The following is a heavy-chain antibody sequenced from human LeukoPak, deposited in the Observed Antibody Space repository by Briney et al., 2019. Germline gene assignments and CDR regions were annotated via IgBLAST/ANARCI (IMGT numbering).Heavy chain of an antibody. CDR2: ISGSSDTI. CDR1: GFTFSDYY. J-gene: IGHJ4*02. V-gene: IGHV3-11*01. Sequence: GGSLRLSCTASGFTFSDYYMNWIRQSPGKGLEWISYISGSSDTISYADSVRGRFTISRDNAKNSLYLQMNSLRAEDTAVYYCARDYDILAGYHHYFDYWGQGTLVTVSS. D-gene: IGHD3-9*01. CDR3: ARDYDILAGYHHYFDY.